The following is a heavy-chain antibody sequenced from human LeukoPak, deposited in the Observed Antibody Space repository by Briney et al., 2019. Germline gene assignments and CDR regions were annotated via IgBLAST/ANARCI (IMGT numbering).Heavy chain of an antibody. Sequence: GGSLRLSCAASGFTFSSYGMHWVRQAPGKGLEWVAFIRYDGSNKYYADSVKGRFTISRDNSKNTLYLQMNSLRAEDTAVYYCAKDRGSGSYYDFDYYYYMDVWGKGTTVTVSS. CDR3: AKDRGSGSYYDFDYYYYMDV. D-gene: IGHD1-26*01. J-gene: IGHJ6*03. V-gene: IGHV3-30*02. CDR1: GFTFSSYG. CDR2: IRYDGSNK.